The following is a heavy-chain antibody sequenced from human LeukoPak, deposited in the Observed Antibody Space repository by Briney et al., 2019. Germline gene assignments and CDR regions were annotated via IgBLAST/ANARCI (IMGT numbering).Heavy chain of an antibody. D-gene: IGHD2-2*01. CDR2: INHSGST. CDR1: GGSFSGYY. J-gene: IGHJ5*02. Sequence: SETLSLTCAVYGGSFSGYYWSWIRQPPGKGLEWIGEINHSGSTNYNPSLKSRVPTSVHTSKNQFSLKLSSVTAADTAVYYCASRQNCSSTSCYALNWFDPWGQGTLVTVSS. V-gene: IGHV4-34*01. CDR3: ASRQNCSSTSCYALNWFDP.